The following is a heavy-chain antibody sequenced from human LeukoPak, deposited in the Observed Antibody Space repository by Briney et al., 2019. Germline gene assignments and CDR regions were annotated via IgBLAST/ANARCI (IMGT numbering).Heavy chain of an antibody. J-gene: IGHJ4*02. Sequence: GSLRLSCAASGFTFSSYAMSWVRQAPGKGLEWVSAISGSGGSTYYADSVTGRFTISRDNSKNTLYLQMNSLRAEDTAVYYCAKDRPTYYDILTGYSPPLDYWGQGTLVTVSS. D-gene: IGHD3-9*01. V-gene: IGHV3-23*01. CDR3: AKDRPTYYDILTGYSPPLDY. CDR2: ISGSGGST. CDR1: GFTFSSYA.